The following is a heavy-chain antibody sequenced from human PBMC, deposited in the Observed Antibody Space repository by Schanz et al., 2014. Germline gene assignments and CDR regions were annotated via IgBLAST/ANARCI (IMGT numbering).Heavy chain of an antibody. V-gene: IGHV1-46*03. CDR1: GYTFTTYY. D-gene: IGHD2-2*01. CDR2: INPSSGTT. J-gene: IGHJ4*02. Sequence: QGQLVQSGAEVKKPGASVKVSCKASGYTFTTYYIHWVRQAPGQGLEWMGKINPSSGTTRIAQNFQGRLTVTRDTSTSTVNMELISLRSEDTAVYYCARGGFFDSTSFDAWGQGTLVTVSS. CDR3: ARGGFFDSTSFDA.